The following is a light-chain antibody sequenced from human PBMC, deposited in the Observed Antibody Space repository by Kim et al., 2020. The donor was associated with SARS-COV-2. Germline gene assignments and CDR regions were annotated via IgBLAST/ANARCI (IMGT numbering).Light chain of an antibody. CDR3: QSADSSGTYRV. CDR2: KDS. Sequence: SYELTQPPSVSVSPGQTARITCSGDALPKQYAYWYQQKQGQAPVLVIYKDSERPSGIPERFSGSSSGTTVTLTISGVQAEDEADYYCQSADSSGTYRVFGGGTQLTVL. CDR1: ALPKQY. V-gene: IGLV3-25*03. J-gene: IGLJ3*02.